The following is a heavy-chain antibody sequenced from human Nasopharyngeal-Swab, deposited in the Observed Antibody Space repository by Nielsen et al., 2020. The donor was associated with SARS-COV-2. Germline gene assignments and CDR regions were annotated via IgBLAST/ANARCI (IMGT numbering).Heavy chain of an antibody. V-gene: IGHV4-61*01. CDR2: IYYSGST. D-gene: IGHD6-6*01. Sequence: SETLSLTCTVSGGSVSSGSYYWSWIRQPPGKGLEWIGYIYYSGSTNYNPSLKSRVTISVDTSKNQFSLKLSSVTAADTAVYYCARGLKSIAARQGLNWFDPWGQGTLVTVSS. CDR1: GGSVSSGSYY. CDR3: ARGLKSIAARQGLNWFDP. J-gene: IGHJ5*02.